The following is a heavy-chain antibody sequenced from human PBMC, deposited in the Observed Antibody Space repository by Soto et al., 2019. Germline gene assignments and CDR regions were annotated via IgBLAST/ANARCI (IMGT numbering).Heavy chain of an antibody. CDR2: IYPGDSDT. CDR3: AKVGSPGLVYYYYGMDV. CDR1: GYSFTSYW. J-gene: IGHJ6*02. V-gene: IGHV5-51*01. Sequence: GEFLKISCKGSGYSFTSYWIGWVRQMPGKGLEWMGIIYPGDSDTRYSPSFQGQVTISADKSISTAYLQWSSLKASDTAMYYCAKVGSPGLVYYYYGMDVWGQGTTVTVSS. D-gene: IGHD1-26*01.